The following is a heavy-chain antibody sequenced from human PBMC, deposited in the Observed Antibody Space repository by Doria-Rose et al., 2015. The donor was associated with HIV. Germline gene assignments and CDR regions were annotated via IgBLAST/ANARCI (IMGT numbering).Heavy chain of an antibody. J-gene: IGHJ4*02. CDR3: ARIKSSRWYHKYYFDF. CDR1: GVSLSSPGMG. V-gene: IGHV2-26*01. D-gene: IGHD6-13*01. CDR2: IFSDDER. Sequence: TLTCTVSGVSLSSPGMGVSRIRQPPGKALEWLANIFSDDERSYKTSLKSRLTISRGTSQSQVVLTMTDMDPVDTATYYCARIKSSRWYHKYYFDFWGQGTLVIVSA.